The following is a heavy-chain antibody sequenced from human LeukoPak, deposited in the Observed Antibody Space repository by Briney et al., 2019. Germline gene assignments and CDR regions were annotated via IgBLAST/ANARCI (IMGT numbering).Heavy chain of an antibody. CDR1: GDSISSYY. J-gene: IGHJ4*02. D-gene: IGHD6-6*01. V-gene: IGHV4-59*08. CDR2: IYYSGST. CDR3: ATRYSSSSDY. Sequence: SEALSLTCTVSGDSISSYYCSWIRQPPGKELEWIGYIYYSGSTSYNPSLRSRVTISVDTSKNQFSLKLSSVTAADTAVYYCATRYSSSSDYWGQGTLVTVSS.